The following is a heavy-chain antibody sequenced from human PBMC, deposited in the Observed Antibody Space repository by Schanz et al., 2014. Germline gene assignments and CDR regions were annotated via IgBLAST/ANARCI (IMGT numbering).Heavy chain of an antibody. D-gene: IGHD3-3*01. CDR2: ISGSSIHK. Sequence: QVYLVESGGDLVKPGGSLRLSCAASGFTFSDYYMAWIRQAPGKGLEWVSHISGSSIHKNYADSVKGRFSISRDNGETSVYLQINSLRVESTAVYYCARFLARYQYYGVDVWGQGTTVIVSS. CDR1: GFTFSDYY. J-gene: IGHJ6*02. V-gene: IGHV3-11*05. CDR3: ARFLARYQYYGVDV.